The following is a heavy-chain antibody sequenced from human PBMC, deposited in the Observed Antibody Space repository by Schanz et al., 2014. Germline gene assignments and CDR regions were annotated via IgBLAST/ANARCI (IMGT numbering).Heavy chain of an antibody. V-gene: IGHV3-21*04. CDR2: ISDSSSYI. CDR3: ARRITGTHHNPYYHGMDV. CDR1: GFTFSDYS. Sequence: EVHLVESGGGLVKPGGSLRLSCGASGFTFSDYSMNWVRQAPGKGLEWVSSISDSSSYIYYADSVKGRFTISRDNSKNALYLQMNSLRAENTAVYYCARRITGTHHNPYYHGMDVWGQGTTVTVSS. D-gene: IGHD1-20*01. J-gene: IGHJ6*02.